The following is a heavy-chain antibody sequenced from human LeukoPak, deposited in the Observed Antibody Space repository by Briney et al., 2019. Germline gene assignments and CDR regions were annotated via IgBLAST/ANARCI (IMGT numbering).Heavy chain of an antibody. CDR2: ISRSGGST. CDR3: AKDLSGYYYMDV. Sequence: GGSLRLSCAASGFTFSSYAMSWVRQAPGKGLEWVSVISRSGGSTYYADSVKGRFTISRDNSKNTLYLQMDSLRAEDTAAYYCAKDLSGYYYMDVWGKGTTVTVSS. V-gene: IGHV3-23*01. J-gene: IGHJ6*03. D-gene: IGHD3-10*01. CDR1: GFTFSSYA.